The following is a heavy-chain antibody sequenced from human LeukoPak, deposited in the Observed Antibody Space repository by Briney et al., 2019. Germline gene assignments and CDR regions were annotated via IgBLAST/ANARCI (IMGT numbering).Heavy chain of an antibody. CDR3: AKDRNEWELILWFDP. D-gene: IGHD1-26*01. Sequence: GGSLRLSCAASGFTFDRHAMTWVRQPPGKGLEWVSTISANGRATYYADSVKGRFIISRDNSKNTIDLQMNSLRAEDTAVYYCAKDRNEWELILWFDPWGQGSLVTVSS. CDR2: ISANGRAT. V-gene: IGHV3-23*01. J-gene: IGHJ5*02. CDR1: GFTFDRHA.